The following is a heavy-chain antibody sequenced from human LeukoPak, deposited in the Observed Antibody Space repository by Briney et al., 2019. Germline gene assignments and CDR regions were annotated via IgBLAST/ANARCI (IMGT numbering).Heavy chain of an antibody. V-gene: IGHV1-69*10. CDR2: IIPILGTA. Sequence: ASVKVSCKASGGTFNSYGIIRVRQAPGQGLEWMGGIIPILGTANYAQKFQGRVTISADKSTSTAYMELSSLRSEDTAVYYCGRGARPPHYYYYMDVWGKGTTVTVSS. CDR1: GGTFNSYG. J-gene: IGHJ6*03. D-gene: IGHD5-12*01. CDR3: GRGARPPHYYYYMDV.